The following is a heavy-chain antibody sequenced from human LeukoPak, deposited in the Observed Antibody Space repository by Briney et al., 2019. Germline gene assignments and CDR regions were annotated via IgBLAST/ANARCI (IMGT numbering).Heavy chain of an antibody. Sequence: SQTLPLTCTVSGGSISSGGYYWSWIRQHPGKGLEWIGYIYYSGSTYYNPSLKSRVTISVDTSKNQFSLKLSSVTAADTAVYYCARGLGLWSGRNYYYYYMDVWGKGTTVTVSS. J-gene: IGHJ6*03. CDR2: IYYSGST. V-gene: IGHV4-31*03. D-gene: IGHD3-3*01. CDR1: GGSISSGGYY. CDR3: ARGLGLWSGRNYYYYYMDV.